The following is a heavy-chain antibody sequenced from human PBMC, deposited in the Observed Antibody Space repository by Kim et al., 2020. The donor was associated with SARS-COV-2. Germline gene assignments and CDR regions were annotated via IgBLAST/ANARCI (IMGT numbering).Heavy chain of an antibody. Sequence: GGSLRLSCAASGFTFSSYSMNWVRQAPGKGLEWVSSISSSSSYIYYADSVKGRFTISRDNAKNSLYLQMNSLRAEDTAVYYCARDREMATIQIDYWGQGTLVTVSS. CDR3: ARDREMATIQIDY. V-gene: IGHV3-21*01. J-gene: IGHJ4*02. D-gene: IGHD5-12*01. CDR2: ISSSSSYI. CDR1: GFTFSSYS.